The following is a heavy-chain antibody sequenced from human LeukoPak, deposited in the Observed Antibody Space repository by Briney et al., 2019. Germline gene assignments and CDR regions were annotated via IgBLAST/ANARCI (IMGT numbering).Heavy chain of an antibody. Sequence: GESLKISCEVAGYNIDNHWIAWVRQMPGKGLECMGIIHPGDSTIRYSPSLEGQVTNSADRSTSTVYLQWSSLKASDTAMYYCARYPIAAASSPKIYFDYWGQGTLVTVSS. J-gene: IGHJ4*02. CDR2: IHPGDSTI. CDR3: ARYPIAAASSPKIYFDY. D-gene: IGHD6-13*01. V-gene: IGHV5-51*01. CDR1: GYNIDNHW.